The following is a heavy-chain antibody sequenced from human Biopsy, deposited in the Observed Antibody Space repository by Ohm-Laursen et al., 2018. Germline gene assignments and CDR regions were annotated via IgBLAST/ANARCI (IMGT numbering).Heavy chain of an antibody. V-gene: IGHV1-8*01. CDR3: ARGGVLGSQMVYAKSGIDV. CDR1: ADSFIGYD. CDR2: MNPDSGRS. Sequence: GASVKVSCKASADSFIGYDINWVRQATGQGLEWMGWMNPDSGRSNFAAKFQGRLTVTRTTSTTTAYMELSSLTSEDTAVYYCARGGVLGSQMVYAKSGIDVWGQGTTVTVSS. D-gene: IGHD2-8*01. J-gene: IGHJ6*02.